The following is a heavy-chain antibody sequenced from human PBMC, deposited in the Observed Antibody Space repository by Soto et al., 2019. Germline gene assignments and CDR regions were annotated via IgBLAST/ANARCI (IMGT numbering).Heavy chain of an antibody. CDR3: ARDRNDMNWFDP. CDR1: GFSLSTSGVG. D-gene: IGHD1-1*01. CDR2: IDWDDDK. Sequence: SGPTLVNPTQTLTLTCTFSGFSLSTSGVGVGWIRQPPGKALEWLARIDWDDDKYYSTSLKTRLTISKDTSKNQVVLTMTNMDPVDTATYYCARDRNDMNWFDPWGQGTLVTVSS. J-gene: IGHJ5*02. V-gene: IGHV2-70*11.